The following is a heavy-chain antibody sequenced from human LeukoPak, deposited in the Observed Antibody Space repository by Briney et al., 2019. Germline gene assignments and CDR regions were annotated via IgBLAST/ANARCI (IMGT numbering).Heavy chain of an antibody. D-gene: IGHD3-22*01. J-gene: IGHJ4*02. Sequence: GASVKVSCKASGYTFTGYYMHWVRQAPGQGLEWMGWINPNSGGTNYAQKFQGRVTMTRDTSISTAYMELSRLRSDDTAVYYCAKDYYDSSGYVDYWGQGTLVTVSS. CDR3: AKDYYDSSGYVDY. CDR2: INPNSGGT. CDR1: GYTFTGYY. V-gene: IGHV1-2*02.